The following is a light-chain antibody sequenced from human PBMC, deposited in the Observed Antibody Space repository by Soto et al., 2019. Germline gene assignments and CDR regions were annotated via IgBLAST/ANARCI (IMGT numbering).Light chain of an antibody. CDR2: KAS. Sequence: DIQMTQSPSTLSGSVGDRVTISCRASQIISSWLAWYQQKPVKAPKLLIYKASTLKSGVPSRFSGSGSGTEFTLTISSLQPDDFATYYCQHYNSYSEAFGQGTKVELK. J-gene: IGKJ1*01. CDR3: QHYNSYSEA. CDR1: QIISSW. V-gene: IGKV1-5*03.